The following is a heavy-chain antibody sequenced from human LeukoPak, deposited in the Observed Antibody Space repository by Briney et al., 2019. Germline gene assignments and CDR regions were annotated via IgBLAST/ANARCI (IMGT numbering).Heavy chain of an antibody. V-gene: IGHV4-31*03. D-gene: IGHD3-3*01. Sequence: SETLSLTCTVSGGSISSGGYYWSWIRQHPGKGLEWIGYIYYSGSTYYNPSLKSRVTISVDTSKNQFSLKLSSVTAADTAVYYCARAAAAYDFWSGYYHYFDYWAREPWSPSPQ. CDR1: GGSISSGGYY. CDR2: IYYSGST. CDR3: ARAAAAYDFWSGYYHYFDY. J-gene: IGHJ4*02.